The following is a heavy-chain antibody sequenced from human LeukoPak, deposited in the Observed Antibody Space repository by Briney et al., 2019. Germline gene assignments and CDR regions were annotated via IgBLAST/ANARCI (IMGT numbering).Heavy chain of an antibody. CDR2: IYHSGST. V-gene: IGHV4-38-2*01. CDR1: GYSISSGYY. D-gene: IGHD3-10*01. CDR3: ARADYYGSGSYYGMDV. J-gene: IGHJ6*04. Sequence: PSETLSLTCAVSGYSISSGYYRGWIRQPPGKGLEWIGSIYHSGSTYYNPSLKSRVTISVDTSKNQFSLKLSSVTAADTAVYYCARADYYGSGSYYGMDVWGKGTTVTVSS.